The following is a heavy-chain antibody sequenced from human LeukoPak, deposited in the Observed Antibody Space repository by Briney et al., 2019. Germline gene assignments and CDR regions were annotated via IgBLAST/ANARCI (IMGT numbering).Heavy chain of an antibody. CDR1: GGSISSSSYY. CDR2: IYYSGST. V-gene: IGHV4-39*01. D-gene: IGHD3-22*01. J-gene: IGHJ4*02. Sequence: SETLSLTCTVSGGSISSSSYYWGWIRQPPGKGLEWIGSIYYSGSTYYNPSLKSRVTISVDTSKNQFSLKLSSVTAADTAVYYCARAPHLKDYYDSSGYYFDYWGQGTLVTVSS. CDR3: ARAPHLKDYYDSSGYYFDY.